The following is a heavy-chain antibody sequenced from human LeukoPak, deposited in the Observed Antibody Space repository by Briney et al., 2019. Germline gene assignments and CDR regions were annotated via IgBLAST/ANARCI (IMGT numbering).Heavy chain of an antibody. V-gene: IGHV3-53*01. CDR3: ARDGRIRGYCSSSCHSVDAFDI. D-gene: IGHD2-2*01. Sequence: PGGSLRLSCAASGFNVSHNYMTWVRQAPGKGLEWISVIYIDGTTYYADSVKGRFTISRDQANNTLYLQMNTLRDEDTAVYYCARDGRIRGYCSSSCHSVDAFDIWGQGTMVTVSS. CDR1: GFNVSHNY. J-gene: IGHJ3*02. CDR2: IYIDGTT.